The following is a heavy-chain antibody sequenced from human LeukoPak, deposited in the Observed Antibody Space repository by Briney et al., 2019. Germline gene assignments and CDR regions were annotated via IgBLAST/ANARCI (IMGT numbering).Heavy chain of an antibody. Sequence: PGGSLRLSCAASGFAFGSYAMGWVRQAPGKGLEWVSAISGSDDSTYYADSVKGRFTTSRDKSKNTLYLQMNSLRAEDPAVYYCSKQVDFDPADAFDVWGQGTMVTVSS. J-gene: IGHJ3*01. CDR2: ISGSDDST. CDR3: SKQVDFDPADAFDV. D-gene: IGHD3-9*01. V-gene: IGHV3-23*01. CDR1: GFAFGSYA.